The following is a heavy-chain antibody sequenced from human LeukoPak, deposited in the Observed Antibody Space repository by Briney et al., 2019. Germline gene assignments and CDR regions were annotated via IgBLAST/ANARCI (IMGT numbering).Heavy chain of an antibody. CDR2: IYYSGST. Sequence: RSSETLSLTCTVSGGSISPYYWSWIRQPPGKGLEGVGYIYYSGSTNYNPSLKSRVTISLDTSKNQFSLKLTSVTAADTAVYYCARERVGAKGDYYYYYMDVWGKGTTVTVSS. V-gene: IGHV4-59*01. J-gene: IGHJ6*03. CDR1: GGSISPYY. CDR3: ARERVGAKGDYYYYYMDV. D-gene: IGHD1-26*01.